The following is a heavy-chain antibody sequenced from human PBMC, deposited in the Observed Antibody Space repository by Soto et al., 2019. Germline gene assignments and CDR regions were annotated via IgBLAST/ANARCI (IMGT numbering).Heavy chain of an antibody. CDR1: GYSFTSLD. CDR2: MQPSTGRT. Sequence: QVQLVQSGAEVREPGASVKVSCKASGYSFTSLDINWVRQTAGQGLEWMGWMQPSTGRTGYAQKVQGRVTMTRDTAINTAYMELTTLTSDDTAFYCCARGVSAGVDYWGQGTLGTVSS. J-gene: IGHJ4*02. D-gene: IGHD1-26*01. CDR3: ARGVSAGVDY. V-gene: IGHV1-8*01.